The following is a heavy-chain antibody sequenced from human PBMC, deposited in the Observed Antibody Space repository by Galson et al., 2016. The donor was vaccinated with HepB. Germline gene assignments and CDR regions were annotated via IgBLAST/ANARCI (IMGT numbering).Heavy chain of an antibody. CDR2: IATNGWNT. CDR3: VRYDYGPGSSRWFDP. D-gene: IGHD3-10*01. V-gene: IGHV3-23*05. Sequence: SLRLSCAASGFTFITYAMGWVRQAPGKGLEWVASIATNGWNTYYPDSVTGRFTISRDNSKSTVYLQMTSLRAEDTAVYYCVRYDYGPGSSRWFDPWGQGALVTVSS. J-gene: IGHJ5*02. CDR1: GFTFITYA.